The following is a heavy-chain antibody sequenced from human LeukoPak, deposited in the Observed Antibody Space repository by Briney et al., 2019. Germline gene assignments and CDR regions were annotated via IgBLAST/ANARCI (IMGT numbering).Heavy chain of an antibody. Sequence: VSVKVSCKASGYSFTNFYIHWLRQAPGQGLEWIGLINPSGGNTDSARKFQGRVSMTRDTSTTTVYVELSGLTSEDTAVYYCARDAGTTWDHDFSSGGNWLDPWGQGALITVSS. CDR2: INPSGGNT. J-gene: IGHJ5*02. V-gene: IGHV1-46*01. CDR3: ARDAGTTWDHDFSSGGNWLDP. CDR1: GYSFTNFY. D-gene: IGHD3-3*01.